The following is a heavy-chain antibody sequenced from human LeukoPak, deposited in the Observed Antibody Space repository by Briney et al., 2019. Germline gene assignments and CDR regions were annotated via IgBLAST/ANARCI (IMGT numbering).Heavy chain of an antibody. CDR3: ARAPAGCGGICAFDY. CDR1: CGSITSFF. V-gene: IGHV4-4*07. J-gene: IGHJ4*02. CDR2: LYADGST. D-gene: IGHD2-15*01. Sequence: SETLSLTCSVSCGSITSFFWSWIRQPAGKWLEWMGCLYADGSTNYNPSLKSRITLSLTTRGNQVSVWLITATAADTAVYFCARAPAGCGGICAFDYWGQGTQVTVSS.